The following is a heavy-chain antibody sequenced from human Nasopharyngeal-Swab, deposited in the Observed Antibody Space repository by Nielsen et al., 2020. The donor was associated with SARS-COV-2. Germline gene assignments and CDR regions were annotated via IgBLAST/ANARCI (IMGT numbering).Heavy chain of an antibody. V-gene: IGHV3-23*01. D-gene: IGHD2/OR15-2a*01. CDR1: GFTFSSYA. Sequence: GGSLRLSCAASGFTFSSYAMSWVRQAPGKGLEWVSSISGNTFTTYYTNSVKGRFTISRDDSKNTLSLQMNSLRAEDTAVYYCAKCRSTTCWQYGVDVWGQGTTVTVSS. CDR2: ISGNTFTT. J-gene: IGHJ6*02. CDR3: AKCRSTTCWQYGVDV.